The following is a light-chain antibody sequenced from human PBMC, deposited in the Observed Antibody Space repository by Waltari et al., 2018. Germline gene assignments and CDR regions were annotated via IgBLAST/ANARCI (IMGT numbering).Light chain of an antibody. V-gene: IGLV2-14*03. CDR3: SSYMDTTALEL. J-gene: IGLJ2*01. Sequence: QSALTQPASVSGSPGQSITISCTGTSSDIGSYNYVSWYQQHPGKAPKLIIFDVTNRPSGVSNRFSGSKSGNTVSLIISGLQGEDEADYYCSSYMDTTALELFGGGTSLTVL. CDR2: DVT. CDR1: SSDIGSYNY.